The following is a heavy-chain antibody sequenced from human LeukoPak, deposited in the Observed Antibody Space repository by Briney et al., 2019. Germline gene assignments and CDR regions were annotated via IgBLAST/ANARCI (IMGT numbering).Heavy chain of an antibody. CDR2: IYYSGST. V-gene: IGHV4-39*07. J-gene: IGHJ4*02. CDR3: ARFIAVAGKFDY. Sequence: SETLSLTCTVSGGSVSSGSYYWGWIRQPPGKGLEWIGNIYYSGSTNYNPSLKSRVTISVDKSKNQFSLKLSSVTAADTAVYYCARFIAVAGKFDYWGQGTLVTVSS. D-gene: IGHD6-19*01. CDR1: GGSVSSGSYY.